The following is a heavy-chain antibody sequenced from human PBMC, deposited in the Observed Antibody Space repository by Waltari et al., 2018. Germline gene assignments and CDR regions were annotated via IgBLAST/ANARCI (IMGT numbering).Heavy chain of an antibody. V-gene: IGHV3-73*01. CDR2: IRSKANSDAT. D-gene: IGHD7-27*01. CDR1: GFTFSGSA. Sequence: EVQLVESGGGFVQPGGSLKLSCAASGFTFSGSAMHWVRQASGKGLEWVGRIRSKANSDATAYAASVKGRFTISRDDSKNTAYLQMNSLKTEDTAVYYCTRLGIDGRFDPWGQGTLVTVSS. CDR3: TRLGIDGRFDP. J-gene: IGHJ5*02.